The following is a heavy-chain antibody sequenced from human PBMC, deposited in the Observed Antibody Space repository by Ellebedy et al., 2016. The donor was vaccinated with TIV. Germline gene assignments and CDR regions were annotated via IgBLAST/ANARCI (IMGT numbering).Heavy chain of an antibody. V-gene: IGHV3-23*01. CDR3: RPGHYSDA. J-gene: IGHJ4*02. CDR1: GFSLSNSF. Sequence: GGSLRLXCAASGFSLSNSFVSWIRQAPGKGLEWVSTLTADGRSTYFADSVKGRFTISRDNSKNTVYLQMNSLRSEDTAVYYCRPGHYSDAWGQGTLATVSS. CDR2: LTADGRST.